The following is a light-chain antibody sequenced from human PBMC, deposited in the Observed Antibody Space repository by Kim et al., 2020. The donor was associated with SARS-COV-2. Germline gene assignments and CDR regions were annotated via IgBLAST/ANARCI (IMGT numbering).Light chain of an antibody. CDR1: SGHSSYA. CDR3: QTWGTGIVV. J-gene: IGLJ2*01. Sequence: APVKLTCTLSSGHSSYAIAWHQQQPEKGPRYLMKVNSDGSHSKGDGIPDRFSGSSSGAERFLTISSLQSEDEADYYCQTWGTGIVVFGGGTQLTVL. V-gene: IGLV4-69*01. CDR2: VNSDGSH.